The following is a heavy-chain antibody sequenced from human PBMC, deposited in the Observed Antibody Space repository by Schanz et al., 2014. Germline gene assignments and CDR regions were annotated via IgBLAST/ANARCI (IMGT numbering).Heavy chain of an antibody. D-gene: IGHD3-22*01. Sequence: QVQLVESGGGVVQPGRSLRLSCAASGFTFSSYGMHWVRQVPGKGLEWVAVVCYDGSKKYYADSVKGRFTTSRDNSKNTLYLQMSSLRAEDTAVYYCAKVWGSDYFYPFDYWGQGTLVTVSS. J-gene: IGHJ4*02. CDR2: VCYDGSKK. CDR3: AKVWGSDYFYPFDY. V-gene: IGHV3-33*06. CDR1: GFTFSSYG.